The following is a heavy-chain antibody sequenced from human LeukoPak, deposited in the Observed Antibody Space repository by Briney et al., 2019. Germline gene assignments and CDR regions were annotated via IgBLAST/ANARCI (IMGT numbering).Heavy chain of an antibody. CDR1: GGSISSGGYY. CDR2: IYYSGST. CDR3: ARDLSGYYATGAFDI. D-gene: IGHD3-22*01. V-gene: IGHV4-31*03. Sequence: SETLSLTCTVSGGSISSGGYYWSWIRQHPGKGLEWIGHIYYSGSTYYNPSLKSRVTISVDTSKNQFSLKLSSVTAADTAVYYCARDLSGYYATGAFDIWGQGTMVTVSS. J-gene: IGHJ3*02.